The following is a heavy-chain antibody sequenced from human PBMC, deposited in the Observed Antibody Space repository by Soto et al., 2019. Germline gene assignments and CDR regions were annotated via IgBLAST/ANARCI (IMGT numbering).Heavy chain of an antibody. Sequence: GGSLRLSCAASGFTVSSNYMSWVRQAPGKGLEWVSVIYSGGSTYYADSVKGRFTISRHNSKNTLYLQMNSLRAEDTAVYYCARTYSSSWYVYWFDPWGQGTLVTVSS. D-gene: IGHD6-13*01. J-gene: IGHJ5*02. CDR1: GFTVSSNY. V-gene: IGHV3-53*04. CDR2: IYSGGST. CDR3: ARTYSSSWYVYWFDP.